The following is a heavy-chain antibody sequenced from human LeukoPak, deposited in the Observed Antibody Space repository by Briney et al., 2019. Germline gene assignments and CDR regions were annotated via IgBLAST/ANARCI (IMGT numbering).Heavy chain of an antibody. CDR2: INHSGST. J-gene: IGHJ4*02. CDR1: GGSISSYY. V-gene: IGHV4-34*01. D-gene: IGHD6-19*01. Sequence: SETLSLTCTVSGGSISSYYWSWIRRPPGKGLEWIGEINHSGSTNYNPSLKSRVTISVDTSKNQFSLKLSSVTAADTAVYYCARMLIAVAGHFDYWGQGTLVTVSS. CDR3: ARMLIAVAGHFDY.